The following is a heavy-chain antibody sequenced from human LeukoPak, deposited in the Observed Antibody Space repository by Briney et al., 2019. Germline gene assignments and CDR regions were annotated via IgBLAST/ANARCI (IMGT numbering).Heavy chain of an antibody. CDR1: GGTFSSYA. CDR3: ARHQLLANHYYYYMDV. V-gene: IGHV1-69*05. D-gene: IGHD2-2*01. CDR2: IIPIFGAA. Sequence: PEASVKVSCKASGGTFSSYAISWVRQAPGQGLEWMGGIIPIFGAANYAQKFQGRVTITTDESTSTAYMELSSLRSEDTAVYYCARHQLLANHYYYYMDVWGKGTTVTVSS. J-gene: IGHJ6*03.